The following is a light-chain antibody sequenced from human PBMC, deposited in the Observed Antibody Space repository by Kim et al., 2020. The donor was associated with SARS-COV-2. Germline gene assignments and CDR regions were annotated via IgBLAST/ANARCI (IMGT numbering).Light chain of an antibody. CDR1: QIFSSY. CDR2: DAS. J-gene: IGKJ3*01. CDR3: QQRSNWPLT. Sequence: FSPPASATPSFRASQIFSSYFSCYQQKPGQAPTLLLFDASYSATAIPARFIGSGSGTDFTLTISSLVPEDFAVYYCQQRSNWPLTFGLGTKVDIK. V-gene: IGKV3-11*01.